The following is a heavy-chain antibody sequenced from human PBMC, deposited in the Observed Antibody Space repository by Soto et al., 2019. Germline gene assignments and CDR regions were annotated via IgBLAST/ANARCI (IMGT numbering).Heavy chain of an antibody. CDR3: VSQAGDAADVDY. D-gene: IGHD2-15*01. Sequence: QVHLVQSGPEVKKPGSSVKVSCKASGDAIVKYTFTWVRQAPGQGLEWMGRIVSILGLATYAQNFQGRVAITADKSKNTLYVELSILSSPDSAVYCCVSQAGDAADVDYWGQGTLVTVS. CDR2: IVSILGLA. V-gene: IGHV1-69*02. CDR1: GDAIVKYT. J-gene: IGHJ4*02.